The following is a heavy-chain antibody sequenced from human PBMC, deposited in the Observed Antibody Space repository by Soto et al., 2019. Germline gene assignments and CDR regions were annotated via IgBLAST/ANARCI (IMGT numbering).Heavy chain of an antibody. CDR1: GYTFTSYY. D-gene: IGHD6-19*01. CDR3: ARVRKRANSSGWYAIDY. Sequence: ASVKVSCKASGYTFTSYYMHWVRQAPGRGLEWMGIINPSGGSTSYAQKFQGRVTMTRDTSTSTVYMELSSLRSEDTAVYYCARVRKRANSSGWYAIDYWGQGTLVTVSS. CDR2: INPSGGST. V-gene: IGHV1-46*03. J-gene: IGHJ4*02.